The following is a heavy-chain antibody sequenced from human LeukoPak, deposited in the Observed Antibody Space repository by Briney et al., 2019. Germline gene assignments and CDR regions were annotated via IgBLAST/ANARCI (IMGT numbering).Heavy chain of an antibody. CDR2: IKQDGSEK. CDR3: ARDAWDYGDPEYFDH. CDR1: GFTFSSYW. Sequence: GGSLRLSCAASGFTFSSYWMSWVRQAPGKGLEGVANIKQDGSEKYYVDSVKGRFTISRDNAKNSLYLQMNSLRAEDTAVYYCARDAWDYGDPEYFDHWGQGTLVTVSS. V-gene: IGHV3-7*01. J-gene: IGHJ4*02. D-gene: IGHD4-17*01.